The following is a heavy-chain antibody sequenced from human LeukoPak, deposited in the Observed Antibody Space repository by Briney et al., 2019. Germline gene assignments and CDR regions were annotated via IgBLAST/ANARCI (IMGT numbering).Heavy chain of an antibody. CDR3: TPSPGDTVTTDY. V-gene: IGHV3-30*03. CDR2: ISYDGSNK. J-gene: IGHJ4*02. Sequence: GGSLRLSCAASGFTFSSYGMHWVRQAPGKGLEWVAVISYDGSNKYYADSVWGRFTISRDNTNNTLSLQMNSLRAEDTALYYCTPSPGDTVTTDYWGQGTLVTVSS. D-gene: IGHD4-17*01. CDR1: GFTFSSYG.